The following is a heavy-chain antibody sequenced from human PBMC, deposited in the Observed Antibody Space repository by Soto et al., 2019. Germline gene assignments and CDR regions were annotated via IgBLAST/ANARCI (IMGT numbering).Heavy chain of an antibody. CDR2: IWYDGSNE. J-gene: IGHJ6*02. D-gene: IGHD6-6*01. CDR1: GFIFSNFG. CDR3: ARDRGAARTKGDGMDV. Sequence: PGGSLRLSCAASGFIFSNFGMHWVRQAPGKGLEWVAVIWYDGSNEYYADSVKGRFTISRDNSKNTLYLQMNSLRAEDTAVYYCARDRGAARTKGDGMDVWGQGTTVTVSS. V-gene: IGHV3-33*01.